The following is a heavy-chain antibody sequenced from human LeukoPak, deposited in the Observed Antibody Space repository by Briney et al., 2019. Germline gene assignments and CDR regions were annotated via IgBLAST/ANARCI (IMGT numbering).Heavy chain of an antibody. CDR1: GFTFSSYS. V-gene: IGHV3-21*05. J-gene: IGHJ4*02. CDR2: ISSSSSYI. Sequence: GGSLRLSCTASGFTFSSYSMNWVRQAPGKGLEWVSYISSSSSYIYYADSVKGRFTISRDNAENSLYLQMNSLRAEDTAVYYCARDPLYYGSGSYYGYYFDYWGQGTLVTVSS. D-gene: IGHD3-10*01. CDR3: ARDPLYYGSGSYYGYYFDY.